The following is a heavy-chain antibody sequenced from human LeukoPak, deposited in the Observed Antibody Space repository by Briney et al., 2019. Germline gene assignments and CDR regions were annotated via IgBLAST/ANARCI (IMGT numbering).Heavy chain of an antibody. CDR3: ARDRGIAVAGHYYYYYYYMDV. J-gene: IGHJ6*03. CDR1: GGSISGYY. CDR2: IYTSGST. V-gene: IGHV4-4*07. Sequence: SETLSLTCTVSGGSISGYYWSWIRQPAGEGLEWIGRIYTSGSTNYNPSLKSRVTMSVDTSKNQFSLKLSSVTAADTAVYYCARDRGIAVAGHYYYYYYYMDVWGKGTTVTVSS. D-gene: IGHD6-19*01.